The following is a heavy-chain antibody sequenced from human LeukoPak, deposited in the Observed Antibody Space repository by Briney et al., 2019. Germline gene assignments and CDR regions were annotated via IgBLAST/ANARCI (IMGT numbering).Heavy chain of an antibody. CDR1: GFTFSTFW. J-gene: IGHJ3*02. V-gene: IGHV3-7*05. D-gene: IGHD6-19*01. CDR3: ARARNWGMSVAGYAFDI. Sequence: PGGSLRLSCAASGFTFSTFWMSWVRQAPGKGLEWVANIKQDGSEKYYVDSVKGRFTISRDNVKKSLFLQMNSLRAEDTAVYYCARARNWGMSVAGYAFDIWGQGTMATVSS. CDR2: IKQDGSEK.